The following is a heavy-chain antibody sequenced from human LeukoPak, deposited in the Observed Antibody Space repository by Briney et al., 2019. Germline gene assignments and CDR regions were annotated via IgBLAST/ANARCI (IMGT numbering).Heavy chain of an antibody. D-gene: IGHD6-13*01. V-gene: IGHV1-69*05. CDR2: IIPIFGTA. CDR3: ARDKAAAGTNWFDP. Sequence: RXXPXQGXXXXXGIIPIFGTANYAKKVQGRVTITTDESTRTAYMELSSLRSEDTAVYYCARDKAAAGTNWFDPWGQGTLVTVSS. J-gene: IGHJ5*02.